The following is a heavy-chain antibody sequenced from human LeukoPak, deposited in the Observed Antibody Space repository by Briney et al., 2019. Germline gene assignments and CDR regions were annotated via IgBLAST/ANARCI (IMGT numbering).Heavy chain of an antibody. D-gene: IGHD3-10*01. Sequence: SVKVSCKSSGGTFGSFAFAWVRQAPGHGLEWMGGIIPIFATTNYAQEFQGRVSITADEPTSTVYMEVTSLRSDDTAVYYCAREGGLLWFGEFLPWGQGTLVTVSS. J-gene: IGHJ5*02. CDR1: GGTFGSFA. V-gene: IGHV1-69*13. CDR3: AREGGLLWFGEFLP. CDR2: IIPIFATT.